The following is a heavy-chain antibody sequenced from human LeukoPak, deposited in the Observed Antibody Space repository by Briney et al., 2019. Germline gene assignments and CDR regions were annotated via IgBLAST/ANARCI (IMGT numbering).Heavy chain of an antibody. CDR1: GFSFGSHA. Sequence: GGSLRLSCAASGFSFGSHAMHWVRQAPGKGLEWLVVTSYDGTRQYYADFVRGRFTISRENSKNTLYLHINSLRVDDTAVYYCARDWSEGSGSYIDYWGQGALVTVSS. CDR2: TSYDGTRQ. V-gene: IGHV3-30*04. CDR3: ARDWSEGSGSYIDY. J-gene: IGHJ4*02. D-gene: IGHD3-10*01.